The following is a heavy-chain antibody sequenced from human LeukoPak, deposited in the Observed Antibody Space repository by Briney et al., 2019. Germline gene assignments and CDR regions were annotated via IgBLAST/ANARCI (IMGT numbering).Heavy chain of an antibody. Sequence: PSETLSLTCTVSGGSISSYYWSWIRQPPGKGLEWIGYIYYSGSTNYNPSLKSRVTISVDTSKNQFSLKLSSVTAADTAVYYCARQLRYYYDSSGYPHPACAFDIWGQGTMVTVSS. J-gene: IGHJ3*02. D-gene: IGHD3-22*01. V-gene: IGHV4-59*08. CDR3: ARQLRYYYDSSGYPHPACAFDI. CDR1: GGSISSYY. CDR2: IYYSGST.